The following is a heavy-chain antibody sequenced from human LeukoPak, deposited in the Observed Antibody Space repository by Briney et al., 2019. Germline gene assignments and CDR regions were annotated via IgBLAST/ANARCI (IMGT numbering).Heavy chain of an antibody. CDR3: ARVRPWVFDY. V-gene: IGHV3-53*04. CDR1: GLTVSSSY. CDR2: IYIGDNP. Sequence: GGSLRLSCAASGLTVSSSYMSWVRQASGKGLEWVSIIYIGDNPHYADSVKGRFTISRHNSKNTLYLQMNSLRAEDTAVYYCARVRPWVFDYWGQGTLVTVSS. J-gene: IGHJ4*02.